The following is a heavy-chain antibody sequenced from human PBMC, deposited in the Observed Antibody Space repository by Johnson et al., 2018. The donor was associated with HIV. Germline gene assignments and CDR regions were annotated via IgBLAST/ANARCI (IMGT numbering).Heavy chain of an antibody. V-gene: IGHV3-30-3*01. Sequence: QVQLVESGGGVVQPGRSLRLSCAASGFTFSSYAMHWVRQAPGKGLEWVAVISYDGSNKYYAASVKGRFTISSDNSKNTLYLQMNSLRAEDTAVYYCARDRSSGWYGRVDAFDIWGQGTMVTVSS. D-gene: IGHD6-19*01. CDR2: ISYDGSNK. CDR3: ARDRSSGWYGRVDAFDI. J-gene: IGHJ3*02. CDR1: GFTFSSYA.